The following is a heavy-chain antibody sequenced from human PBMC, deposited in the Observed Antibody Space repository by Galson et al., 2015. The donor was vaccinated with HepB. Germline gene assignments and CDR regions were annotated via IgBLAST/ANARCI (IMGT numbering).Heavy chain of an antibody. V-gene: IGHV3-23*01. CDR1: GFSFSNSA. Sequence: SLRLSCAVSGFSFSNSAMTWVRQAPGRGLEWISGISISGRNTYYADSVKGRCTISRDNSKNTVFLQMHSLRAEDTAVYYCAKEEVPNDYWGQGTLVTVSS. J-gene: IGHJ4*02. D-gene: IGHD4/OR15-4a*01. CDR3: AKEEVPNDY. CDR2: ISISGRNT.